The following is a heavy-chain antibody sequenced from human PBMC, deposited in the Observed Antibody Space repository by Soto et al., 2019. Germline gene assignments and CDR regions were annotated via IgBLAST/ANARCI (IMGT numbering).Heavy chain of an antibody. CDR1: GGSISSYY. D-gene: IGHD4-17*01. CDR2: IYYSGST. CDR3: ARDLDPFLRVTTVGAFDI. V-gene: IGHV4-59*12. Sequence: PSETLSLTCTVSGGSISSYYWSWIRQPPGKGLEWIGYIYYSGSTNYNPSLKSRVTISVDTSKNQFSLKLSSVTAADTAVYYCARDLDPFLRVTTVGAFDIWGQGTMVTVSS. J-gene: IGHJ3*02.